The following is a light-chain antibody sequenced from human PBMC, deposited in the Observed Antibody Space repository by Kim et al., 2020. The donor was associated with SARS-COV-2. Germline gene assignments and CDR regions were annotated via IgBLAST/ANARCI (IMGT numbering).Light chain of an antibody. CDR2: YDS. J-gene: IGLJ3*02. CDR1: HIGSKS. CDR3: QVWDSSSDHWV. V-gene: IGLV3-21*04. Sequence: PGKTARITCGGNHIGSKSVHWYQQKPGQAPVLVIYYDSDRPSGIPERFSGSNSGNTATLTISRVEAGDEADYYCQVWDSSSDHWVFGGGTQLTVL.